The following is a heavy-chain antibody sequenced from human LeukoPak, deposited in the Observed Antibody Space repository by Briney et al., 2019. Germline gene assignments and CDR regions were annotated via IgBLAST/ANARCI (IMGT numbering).Heavy chain of an antibody. V-gene: IGHV5-51*01. CDR2: IYPGDSDT. CDR3: ARLRNNYGSSDLGSFFDY. D-gene: IGHD3-22*01. CDR1: GYSFTSYW. Sequence: GESLKIYCKGSGYSFTSYWIGWVRQMPGKGLEWMGIIYPGDSDTSYSPSFQGQVTISADKSISTANLQWSSLKASDTAMYYCARLRNNYGSSDLGSFFDYWGQGTLVTVSS. J-gene: IGHJ4*02.